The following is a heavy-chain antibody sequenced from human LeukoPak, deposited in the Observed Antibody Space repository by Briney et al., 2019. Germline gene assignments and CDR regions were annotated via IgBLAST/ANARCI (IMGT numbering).Heavy chain of an antibody. CDR1: GYTFTSYG. CDR2: ISAYNGNT. D-gene: IGHD1-26*01. CDR3: ARTRISGSPDWFDP. V-gene: IGHV1-18*01. Sequence: ASVKVSCKSSGYTFTSYGIRWVRQAPGQGLEGMGWISAYNGNTNYAQKLQGRVTMTTDTSTSTAYMELRSLRSDDTAVYYCARTRISGSPDWFDPWGQGTLVTVSS. J-gene: IGHJ5*02.